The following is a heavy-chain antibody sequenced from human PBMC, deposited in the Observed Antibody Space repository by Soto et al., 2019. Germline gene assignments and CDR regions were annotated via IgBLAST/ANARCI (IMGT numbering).Heavy chain of an antibody. CDR1: GFSLRTSGVS. CDR2: IYWNDDK. CDR3: AYRVGSRGSFDY. Sequence: QITLKESGPTLVKHTQTLTLTCSFSGFSLRTSGVSVGWIRQPPGKALEWLEFIYWNDDKRYSPSLQSRLTMTKDNANKEVVLTMTKMDPLDTGTYYCAYRVGSRGSFDYWGQGTLVTVYS. J-gene: IGHJ4*02. V-gene: IGHV2-5*01. D-gene: IGHD6-25*01.